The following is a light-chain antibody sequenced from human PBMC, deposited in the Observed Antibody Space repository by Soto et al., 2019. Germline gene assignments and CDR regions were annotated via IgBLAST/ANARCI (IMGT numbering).Light chain of an antibody. CDR2: ATS. CDR3: QQYNDWRT. Sequence: ETVLTQSPATLSVSPGPRVTLSCRASQSVISHFAWYQQKPGQAPRLLIYATSTRATGIPARFSGSGSGTEFTLTISSLQSEDFAVYYCQQYNDWRTFGQGTKVDNK. CDR1: QSVISH. V-gene: IGKV3-15*01. J-gene: IGKJ1*01.